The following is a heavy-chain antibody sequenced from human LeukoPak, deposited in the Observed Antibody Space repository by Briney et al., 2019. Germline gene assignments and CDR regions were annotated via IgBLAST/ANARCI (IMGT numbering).Heavy chain of an antibody. J-gene: IGHJ4*02. CDR2: IRWNSGTI. V-gene: IGHV3-9*01. D-gene: IGHD6-13*01. CDR1: GFTFDDYA. Sequence: GGSLRLSCAASGFTFDDYAMHWVRQAPGKGLEWVSGIRWNSGTIGYADSVKGRFTISRDNAKNSLYLQMNSLRAEDTALYYCAKSHTLRSSIGYWGQGTLVTVSS. CDR3: AKSHTLRSSIGY.